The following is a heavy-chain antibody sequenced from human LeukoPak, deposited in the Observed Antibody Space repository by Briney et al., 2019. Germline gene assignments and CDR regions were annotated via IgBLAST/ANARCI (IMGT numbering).Heavy chain of an antibody. J-gene: IGHJ4*02. CDR2: ISYDGSNK. V-gene: IGHV3-30-3*01. CDR3: AKDRTIFGVVIDY. Sequence: GGSLRLSCAASGFTFSSYAMHWVRQAPGKGLEWVAVISYDGSNKYYADSVKGRFTISRDNSKNTLYLQMNSLRAEDTAVYYCAKDRTIFGVVIDYWGQGTLVTVSS. CDR1: GFTFSSYA. D-gene: IGHD3-3*01.